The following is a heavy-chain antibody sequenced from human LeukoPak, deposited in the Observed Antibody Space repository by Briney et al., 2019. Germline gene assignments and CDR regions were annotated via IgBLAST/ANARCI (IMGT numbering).Heavy chain of an antibody. CDR1: GFTVSNNY. J-gene: IGHJ5*02. Sequence: GGSLRLSCAASGFTVSNNYMSWVRQAPGKGLEWVSVIYSSGSTYYADSVKGRFTISRDNSKNTLFLQMNSLRAEDTAVYYSARGSAASGFDPWGQGTLVTVSS. V-gene: IGHV3-53*01. CDR2: IYSSGST. D-gene: IGHD6-13*01. CDR3: ARGSAASGFDP.